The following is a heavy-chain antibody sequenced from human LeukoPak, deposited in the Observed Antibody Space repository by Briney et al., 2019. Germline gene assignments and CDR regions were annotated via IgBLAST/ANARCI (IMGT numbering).Heavy chain of an antibody. CDR1: GGSINSGDYY. V-gene: IGHV4-30-4*08. J-gene: IGHJ3*02. CDR3: AREPPYCSSTSCYYGAFDI. CDR2: IYYSGNT. Sequence: SETLSLTCTVSGGSINSGDYYWSWIRQPPGKGLEWIGYIYYSGNTYDNPSLKSRVTISVDTSKNQFSLKLSSVTAADTAVYYCAREPPYCSSTSCYYGAFDIWGQGTMVTVSS. D-gene: IGHD2-2*01.